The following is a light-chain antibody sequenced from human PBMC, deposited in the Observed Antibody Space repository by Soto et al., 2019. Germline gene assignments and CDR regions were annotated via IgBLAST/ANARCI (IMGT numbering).Light chain of an antibody. CDR2: AAS. CDR1: QGITSY. J-gene: IGKJ3*01. V-gene: IGKV1-39*01. Sequence: IQVSKSPAALSAYVGDSVTITSRASQGITSYLAWYQQKPGKAPKLLIYAASSLQSGVPSRFSGSGSGTDFTLTISSLQPEDFATYYCQQSYSTPTFGPGTKVDIK. CDR3: QQSYSTPT.